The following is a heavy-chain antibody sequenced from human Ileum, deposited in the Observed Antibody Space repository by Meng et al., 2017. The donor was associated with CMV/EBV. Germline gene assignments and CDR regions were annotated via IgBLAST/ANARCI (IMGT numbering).Heavy chain of an antibody. CDR1: GFTYSNFW. CDR2: IKQDGSAT. CDR3: VREDIVVFDY. J-gene: IGHJ4*02. Sequence: GESLKISCAVSGFTYSNFWMSWVRQSPGMGLEWVANIKQDGSATYDADSVKGRFTISRDNAKNSLYLQMDNLRADDTAVYYCVREDIVVFDYWGQGTLVTVSS. V-gene: IGHV3-7*01. D-gene: IGHD2-15*01.